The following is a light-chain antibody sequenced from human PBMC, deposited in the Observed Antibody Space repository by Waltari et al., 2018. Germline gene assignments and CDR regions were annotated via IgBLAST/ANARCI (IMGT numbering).Light chain of an antibody. Sequence: DIVMTQSPDSLAVSLGERATINCKSSQSLLYSSNNKNYLAWYQQKPGQPPKLLVYWASTRESGVPDRFSGSGSGTDFTLTISSLQAEDGAVYYCQQYYTTLYTFGQGTKLEIK. J-gene: IGKJ2*01. CDR2: WAS. V-gene: IGKV4-1*01. CDR1: QSLLYSSNNKNY. CDR3: QQYYTTLYT.